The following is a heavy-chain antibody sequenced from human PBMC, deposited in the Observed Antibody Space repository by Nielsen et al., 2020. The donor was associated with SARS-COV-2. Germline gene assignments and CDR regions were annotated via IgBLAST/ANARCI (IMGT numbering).Heavy chain of an antibody. CDR3: ARHHPIGVVPDYFDY. D-gene: IGHD3-3*01. CDR2: IIPIFGTA. Sequence: SVKVSCKASGGTFSSYAISWVRQAPGQGLEWMGGIIPIFGTANYAQKFQGRVTITADESTSTAYMELSNLRSEDTAVYYCARHHPIGVVPDYFDYWGQGTLVTVSS. J-gene: IGHJ4*02. CDR1: GGTFSSYA. V-gene: IGHV1-69*13.